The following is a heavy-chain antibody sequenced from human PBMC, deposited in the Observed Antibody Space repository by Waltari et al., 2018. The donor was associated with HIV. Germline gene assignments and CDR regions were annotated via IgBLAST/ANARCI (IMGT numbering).Heavy chain of an antibody. V-gene: IGHV4-59*01. J-gene: IGHJ3*01. D-gene: IGHD5-18*01. CDR3: ARGDAPMVHSPSDAFHF. CDR2: IYHSGYS. Sequence: QVQLQESGPGLVQPSETLSLTCTVSGGSISTYYWHWIRQSPGKGLEWIGFIYHSGYSNYHPSLKILVTISVDTSQTQFSLTLNSVTTADPAIYYCARGDAPMVHSPSDAFHFWGQGTLVAVSS. CDR1: GGSISTYY.